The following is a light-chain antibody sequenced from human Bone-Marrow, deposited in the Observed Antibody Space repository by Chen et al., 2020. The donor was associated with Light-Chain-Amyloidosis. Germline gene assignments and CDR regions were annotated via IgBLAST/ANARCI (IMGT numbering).Light chain of an antibody. Sequence: EIVLTQSPATLSLSPGERATLSCRASQSINNFLAWDQQKPGQAPRLLIYDASDSATDIPARFSGSGSGTDFTLTISSLEPEDFAVYYCQQRKDWPITFGQGTRLEIK. CDR1: QSINNF. V-gene: IGKV3-11*01. J-gene: IGKJ5*01. CDR3: QQRKDWPIT. CDR2: DAS.